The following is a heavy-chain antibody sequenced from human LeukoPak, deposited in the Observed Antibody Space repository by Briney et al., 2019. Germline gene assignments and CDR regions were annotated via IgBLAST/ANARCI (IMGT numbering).Heavy chain of an antibody. V-gene: IGHV3-23*01. CDR2: IRGGGGSA. J-gene: IGHJ3*02. D-gene: IGHD4-17*01. Sequence: GGSLRLSCTASGFTFSAYAMMWVRQAPGKGPERVSAIRGGGGSAFYADSVKGRFTISRDNSKYTLFLQMNSLRAEDTAVYYCARDPNGDYIGAFDMWGPGTMVTVSS. CDR3: ARDPNGDYIGAFDM. CDR1: GFTFSAYA.